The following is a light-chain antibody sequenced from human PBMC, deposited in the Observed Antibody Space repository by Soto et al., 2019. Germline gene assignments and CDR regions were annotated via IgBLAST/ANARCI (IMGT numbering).Light chain of an antibody. J-gene: IGKJ3*01. Sequence: EIVLTQSPGTLSLSPGERATVSCRASQSVSSSYLAWYQQKPGQAPRLLIYGASSRATGIPDRFSGSGSGTEFTLTISRLEPEDFAVYYCQQYGSSPFTFGPGTKVDIK. CDR3: QQYGSSPFT. CDR1: QSVSSSY. V-gene: IGKV3-20*01. CDR2: GAS.